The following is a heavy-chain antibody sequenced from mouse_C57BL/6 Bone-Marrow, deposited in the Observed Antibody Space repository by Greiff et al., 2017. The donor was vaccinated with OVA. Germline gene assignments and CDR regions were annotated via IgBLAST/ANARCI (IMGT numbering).Heavy chain of an antibody. J-gene: IGHJ1*03. CDR1: GYSITSDY. Sequence: EVKLMESGPGLAKPSQTLSLTCSVTGYSITSDYWNWIRKFPGNKLEYMGYIRYSGSTYYNPSLKSRISITRDTSKNQYYLQLHSVTTEDTATYYYAKIPYDYYEGNWYFDVWGTGTTVTVSS. D-gene: IGHD2-4*01. CDR2: IRYSGST. CDR3: AKIPYDYYEGNWYFDV. V-gene: IGHV3-8*01.